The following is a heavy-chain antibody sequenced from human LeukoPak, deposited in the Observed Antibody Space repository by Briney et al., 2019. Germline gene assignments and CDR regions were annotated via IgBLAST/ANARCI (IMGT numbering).Heavy chain of an antibody. V-gene: IGHV4-59*01. CDR2: IYYSGST. CDR3: ASSNVLLWFGELLT. CDR1: GGSISSYY. J-gene: IGHJ5*02. D-gene: IGHD3-10*01. Sequence: SETLSLTCTVSGGSISSYYWSWIRQPPGKGLEWIGYIYYSGSTNYNPSLKSRVTISVDTSKNQFSLKLSSVTAADTAVYYCASSNVLLWFGELLTWGQGTLVTVSS.